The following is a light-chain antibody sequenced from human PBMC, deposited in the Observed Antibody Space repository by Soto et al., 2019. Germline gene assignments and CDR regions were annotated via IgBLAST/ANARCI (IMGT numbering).Light chain of an antibody. CDR1: QSVSSN. CDR3: QQYNNWPPYT. CDR2: GAS. Sequence: EIVMTHSPATLSVSPGERATLSCRASQSVSSNLAWYQQKPGQAPRLLIYGASTRATGIPARFSGSGSGTEFTLTISSLQPEDFAVYYCQQYNNWPPYTFGQGTKLEIK. V-gene: IGKV3-15*01. J-gene: IGKJ2*01.